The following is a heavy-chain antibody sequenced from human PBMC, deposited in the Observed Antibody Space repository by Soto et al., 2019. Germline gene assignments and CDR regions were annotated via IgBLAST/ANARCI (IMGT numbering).Heavy chain of an antibody. J-gene: IGHJ6*02. CDR2: ISYDGSNI. Sequence: QVQLVESGGGVVQSGGSLRLSCAASEFNFGVFGMHWVRQAPGKGLEWVAVISYDGSNIYYGDSVKGRFTISRDNSKNTVFLQMNSLRIEDSAIYYCAKNSLKLELNYYYGMDLWGQGTTVTVSS. CDR3: AKNSLKLELNYYYGMDL. D-gene: IGHD1-7*01. CDR1: EFNFGVFG. V-gene: IGHV3-33*06.